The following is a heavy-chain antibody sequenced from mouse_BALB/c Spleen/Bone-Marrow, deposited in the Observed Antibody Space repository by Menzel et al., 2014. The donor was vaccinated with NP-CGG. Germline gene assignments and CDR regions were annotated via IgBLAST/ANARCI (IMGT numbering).Heavy chain of an antibody. V-gene: IGHV1S81*02. CDR3: TRSYYGNYFDV. CDR1: GYTFTSYY. Sequence: QVQLQQPGAELVKPGASVKLSCKASGYTFTSYYMYWVKQRPGQGLEWIGEINPSNGGTNFNEKFKSKATLTVDKSSSTAYMQLSSLTSEDSAVYYWTRSYYGNYFDVWGAGTTVTVSS. CDR2: INPSNGGT. D-gene: IGHD2-1*01. J-gene: IGHJ1*01.